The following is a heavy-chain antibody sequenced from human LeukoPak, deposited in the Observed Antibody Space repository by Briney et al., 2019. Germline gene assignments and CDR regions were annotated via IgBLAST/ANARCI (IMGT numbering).Heavy chain of an antibody. V-gene: IGHV4-30-4*08. CDR1: GGSISGGDYY. CDR2: IYYSGST. CDR3: ARAALGWMERWLGYCSSTSCHSNWFDP. Sequence: SETLSLTCTVSGGSISGGDYYWSWIRQPPGKGLEWIGYIYYSGSTYYNPSLKSRVTISVDTSKNQFSLKLSSVTAADTAVYYCARAALGWMERWLGYCSSTSCHSNWFDPWGQGTLVTVSS. D-gene: IGHD2-2*01. J-gene: IGHJ5*02.